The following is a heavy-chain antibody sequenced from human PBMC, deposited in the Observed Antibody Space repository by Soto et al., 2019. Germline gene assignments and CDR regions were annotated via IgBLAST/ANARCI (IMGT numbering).Heavy chain of an antibody. D-gene: IGHD3-10*01. CDR3: ARGGITMVRGVINWFDP. CDR1: GGSFSGYY. Sequence: KSSETLSLTCAVYGGSFSGYYWSWIRQPPGKGLEWIGEINHSGSTNYNPSLKSRVTISVDTSKNQFSLKLSSVTAADTAVYYCARGGITMVRGVINWFDPWGQGTLVTVSS. J-gene: IGHJ5*02. V-gene: IGHV4-34*01. CDR2: INHSGST.